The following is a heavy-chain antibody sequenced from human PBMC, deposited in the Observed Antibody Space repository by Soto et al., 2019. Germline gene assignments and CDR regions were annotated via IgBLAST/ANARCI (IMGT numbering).Heavy chain of an antibody. CDR1: GFTFSTSW. V-gene: IGHV3-7*01. CDR2: INQDGSEK. Sequence: VGSLRLSCAASGFTFSTSWMDWVRQTPGKGLEWVANINQDGSEKNYVDSVKGRFTISRDNAKNSLFLQMSSLTAEDSGLYYCTTHPDFWGQGNLVTVSS. CDR3: TTHPDF. J-gene: IGHJ4*02.